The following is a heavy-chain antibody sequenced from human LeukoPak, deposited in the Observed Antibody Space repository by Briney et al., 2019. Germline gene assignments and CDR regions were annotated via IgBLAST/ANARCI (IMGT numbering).Heavy chain of an antibody. D-gene: IGHD3-22*01. J-gene: IGHJ6*02. CDR3: ARGALYYYDPSGRYYYYGMDV. Sequence: ASVKVSCKASGYTFTNYAMHWVRQAPGQRLECMGWINAGNGNTKYSQKFQDRVNLTRDISASTAYMELSSLRSEDTAVYYCARGALYYYDPSGRYYYYGMDVWGQGTTVTVSS. CDR2: INAGNGNT. V-gene: IGHV1-3*01. CDR1: GYTFTNYA.